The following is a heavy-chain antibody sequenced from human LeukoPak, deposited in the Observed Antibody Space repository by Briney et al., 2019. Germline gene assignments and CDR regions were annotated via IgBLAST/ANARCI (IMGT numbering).Heavy chain of an antibody. D-gene: IGHD6-19*01. CDR1: GFTFSGYW. CDR3: AREGAVAGTGIDY. CDR2: IKQDGSEK. V-gene: IGHV3-7*01. Sequence: GGSLRLSCAASGFTFSGYWMSWVRQAPGKGLEWVANIKQDGSEKYYVDSVKGRFTISRDNAKNSLYLQMNSLRAEDTAVYYCAREGAVAGTGIDYWGQGTLVTVSS. J-gene: IGHJ4*02.